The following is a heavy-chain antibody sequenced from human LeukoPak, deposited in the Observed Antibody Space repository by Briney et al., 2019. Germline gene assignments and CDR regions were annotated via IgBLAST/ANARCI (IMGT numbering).Heavy chain of an antibody. CDR2: IKQDGSEK. Sequence: GGSLRLSCAASGFTFTTYWMSWVRQPPGKGLEWVANIKQDGSEKYSVDSVRGRFTISRDNTENSLYLQMDSLRVEDTAVYYCAGVAYGYPDLWGQGALVTVSS. V-gene: IGHV3-7*04. J-gene: IGHJ5*02. CDR1: GFTFTTYW. CDR3: AGVAYGYPDL. D-gene: IGHD5-18*01.